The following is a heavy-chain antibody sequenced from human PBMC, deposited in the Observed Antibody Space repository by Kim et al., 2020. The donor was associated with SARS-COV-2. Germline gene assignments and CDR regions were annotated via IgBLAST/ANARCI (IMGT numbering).Heavy chain of an antibody. J-gene: IGHJ4*02. CDR1: GYTFSDYN. CDR2: IHPKSGVT. Sequence: ASVKVSCKASGYTFSDYNMHWVRHAPGQGLECMGWIHPKSGVTRYAQKFQGRVTMTGDMSISIAYMELTNLRPDDTAVYYCASGGPTVAGTAIDYWGQGTLVTVST. D-gene: IGHD6-19*01. CDR3: ASGGPTVAGTAIDY. V-gene: IGHV1-2*02.